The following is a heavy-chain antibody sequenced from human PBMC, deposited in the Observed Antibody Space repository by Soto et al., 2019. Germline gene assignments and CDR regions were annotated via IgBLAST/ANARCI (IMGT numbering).Heavy chain of an antibody. CDR1: GFTFSSYS. D-gene: IGHD1-7*01. CDR2: ISSSSSTI. J-gene: IGHJ4*02. CDR3: AREKPGITGTIGFDY. V-gene: IGHV3-48*01. Sequence: GALRLSCAASGFTFSSYSMNWVRQAPGKGLEWVSYISSSSSTIYYADSVKGRFTISRDNAKNSLYLQMNSLRAEDTAVYYCAREKPGITGTIGFDYWGQGTLVTVSS.